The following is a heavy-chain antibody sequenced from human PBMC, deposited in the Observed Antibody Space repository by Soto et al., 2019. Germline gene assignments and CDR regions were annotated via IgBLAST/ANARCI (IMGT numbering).Heavy chain of an antibody. CDR3: ARSYCSSTSCPNYYGMDV. J-gene: IGHJ6*02. D-gene: IGHD2-2*01. CDR2: ISYDGSNK. Sequence: QVQLVESGGGVVQPGRSLRLSCAASGFTFSSYAMHWVRQAPGEGLEWVAVISYDGSNKYYADSVKGRFTISRDNSKNTLYLQMNSLRAEDTAVYYCARSYCSSTSCPNYYGMDVWGQGTTVTVSS. V-gene: IGHV3-30-3*01. CDR1: GFTFSSYA.